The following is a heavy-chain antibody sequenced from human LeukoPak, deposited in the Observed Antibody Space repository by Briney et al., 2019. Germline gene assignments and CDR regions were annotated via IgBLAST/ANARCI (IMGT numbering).Heavy chain of an antibody. J-gene: IGHJ4*02. CDR3: AKDSIRDGYNSLDY. CDR1: GYMFNDFA. Sequence: GGSLRLSCEGSGYMFNDFAMNWVRQAPGKGLEWVSLIFANGGTTKYADSVKGRFTISRDNSKNTLYLQMNSLRVEDTAIYYCAKDSIRDGYNSLDYWGQGSLVTVSS. D-gene: IGHD5-24*01. CDR2: IFANGGTT. V-gene: IGHV3-23*01.